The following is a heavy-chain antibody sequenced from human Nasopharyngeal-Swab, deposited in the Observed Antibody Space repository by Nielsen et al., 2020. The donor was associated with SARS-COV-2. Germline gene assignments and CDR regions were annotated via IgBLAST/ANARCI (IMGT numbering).Heavy chain of an antibody. CDR3: ARDPVSGWGFDP. CDR1: GGSISSYY. V-gene: IGHV4-59*01. CDR2: IYYSGST. J-gene: IGHJ5*02. D-gene: IGHD5/OR15-5a*01. Sequence: PETLSLTCTVSGGSISSYYWSWIRQPPGKGLEWIGYIYYSGSTNYNPSLKSRVTISVDTSKNQFSLKLSSVTAADTAVYYCARDPVSGWGFDPWGQGTLVTVSS.